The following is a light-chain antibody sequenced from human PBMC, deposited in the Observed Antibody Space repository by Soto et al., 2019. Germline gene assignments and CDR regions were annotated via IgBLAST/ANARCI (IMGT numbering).Light chain of an antibody. V-gene: IGKV3-20*01. J-gene: IGKJ1*01. CDR2: GSS. CDR1: HAITSSS. CDR3: QPDVTSSPRT. Sequence: EVVLTQSTGTLSLAPGERAALSCRASHAITSSSVTWYHPSPRQAPRLLMYGSSRRATGIPDRVSGSGSGTDFTLTITRLYPEDLAVYDCQPDVTSSPRTFGQGTKL.